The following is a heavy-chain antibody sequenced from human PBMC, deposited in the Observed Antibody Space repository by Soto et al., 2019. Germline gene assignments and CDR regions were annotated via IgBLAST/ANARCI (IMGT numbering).Heavy chain of an antibody. CDR1: GYSISSGYY. J-gene: IGHJ6*02. CDR3: ARDGKTVVAATGEKYYYYYYGMDV. Sequence: KPSETLSLTCAVSGYSISSGYYWGWIRQPPGKGLEWIGSIYHSGSTYYNPSLKSRVTISVDTSKNQFSLKLSSVTAADTAVYYCARDGKTVVAATGEKYYYYYYGMDVWGQGTTVTVSS. V-gene: IGHV4-38-2*02. D-gene: IGHD2-15*01. CDR2: IYHSGST.